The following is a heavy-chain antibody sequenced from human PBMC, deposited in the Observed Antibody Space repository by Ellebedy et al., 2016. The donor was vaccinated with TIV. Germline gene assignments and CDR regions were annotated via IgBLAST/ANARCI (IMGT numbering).Heavy chain of an antibody. J-gene: IGHJ3*02. CDR1: GFSFRNYW. D-gene: IGHD4-17*01. CDR2: TNQDGSDK. V-gene: IGHV3-7*01. CDR3: ATDGSYGDYRSPTHAFVM. Sequence: GESLKISCGASGFSFRNYWMTWVRQAPGKGLEWVANTNQDGSDKYYEDSVKGRFTIARDNAKNSLYLQMSSLRVEDTAVYYCATDGSYGDYRSPTHAFVMWGQGTMVAVSS.